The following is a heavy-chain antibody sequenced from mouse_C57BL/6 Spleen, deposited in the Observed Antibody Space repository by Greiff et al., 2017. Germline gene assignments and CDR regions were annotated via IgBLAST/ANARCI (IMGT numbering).Heavy chain of an antibody. CDR1: GYTFTSYW. D-gene: IGHD1-1*01. CDR2: IYPGSGST. Sequence: QVQLQQPGAELVKPGASVKMSCKASGYTFTSYWITWVKQRPGQGLEWIGDIYPGSGSTNYNEKFQSKATLTVDTSSSTAYMQLSSLTSEDSAVYYCARRGGFYYYGSSSYYAMDYWGQGTSVTVSS. J-gene: IGHJ4*01. V-gene: IGHV1-55*01. CDR3: ARRGGFYYYGSSSYYAMDY.